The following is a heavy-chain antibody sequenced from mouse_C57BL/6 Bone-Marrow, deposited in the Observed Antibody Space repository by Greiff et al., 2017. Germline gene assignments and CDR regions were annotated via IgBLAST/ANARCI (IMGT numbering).Heavy chain of an antibody. J-gene: IGHJ2*01. V-gene: IGHV14-1*01. CDR3: TKYYGYGYAKNY. D-gene: IGHD2-2*01. CDR2: FDPEAGDT. Sequence: VQLQQSGAELVRPGASVKLSCTASGFNINDYYMHWVKQRPEQGLEWIGRFDPEAGDTEYAPKFQGKATMTADTASNTAYLQLSSLTSEDTAVYYCTKYYGYGYAKNYWGQGTTLTVAS. CDR1: GFNINDYY.